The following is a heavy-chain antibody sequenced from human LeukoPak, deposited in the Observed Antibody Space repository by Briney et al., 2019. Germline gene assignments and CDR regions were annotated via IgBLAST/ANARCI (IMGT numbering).Heavy chain of an antibody. V-gene: IGHV3-21*01. CDR2: ISSSSSYI. Sequence: SGGSLRLSCAASGFTFSSYSMNWVRQAPGKGLEWVSSISSSSSYIYCADSVKGRFTISRDNAKNSLYLQMNSLRAEDTAVYYCASTSWGVPAAKGAFDIWGQGTMVTVSS. CDR1: GFTFSSYS. J-gene: IGHJ3*02. D-gene: IGHD2-2*01. CDR3: ASTSWGVPAAKGAFDI.